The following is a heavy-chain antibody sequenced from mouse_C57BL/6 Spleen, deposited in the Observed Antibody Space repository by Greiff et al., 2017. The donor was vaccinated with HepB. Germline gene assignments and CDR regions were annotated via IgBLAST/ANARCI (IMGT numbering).Heavy chain of an antibody. D-gene: IGHD1-1*01. V-gene: IGHV1-7*01. Sequence: QVHVKQSGAELAKPGASVKLSCKASGYTFTSYWMHWVKQRPGQGLEWIGYINPSSGYTKYNQKFKDKATLTADKSSSTAYMQLSSLTYEDSAVYYCVSYYYGSSYYFDDWGQGTTRTVSS. J-gene: IGHJ2*01. CDR1: GYTFTSYW. CDR3: VSYYYGSSYYFDD. CDR2: INPSSGYT.